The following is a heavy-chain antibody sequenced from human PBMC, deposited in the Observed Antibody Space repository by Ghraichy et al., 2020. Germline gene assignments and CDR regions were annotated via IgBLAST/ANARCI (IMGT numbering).Heavy chain of an antibody. V-gene: IGHV3-23*01. CDR2: ISGSGGST. Sequence: GGSLRLSCAASGFTFSSYAMSWVRQAPGKGLEWVSAISGSGGSTYYADSVKGRFTISRDNSKNTLYLQMNSLRAEDTAVYYCAKGTGYSSSWYGDYFDYWGQGTLVTVSS. J-gene: IGHJ4*02. CDR3: AKGTGYSSSWYGDYFDY. D-gene: IGHD6-13*01. CDR1: GFTFSSYA.